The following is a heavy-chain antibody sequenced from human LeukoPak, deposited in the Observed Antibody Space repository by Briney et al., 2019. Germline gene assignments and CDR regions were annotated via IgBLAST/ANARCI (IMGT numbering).Heavy chain of an antibody. D-gene: IGHD6-13*01. CDR1: GGSISSGSYY. CDR2: IYTSGST. CDR3: ARGSRDRQQLVNWFDP. J-gene: IGHJ5*02. Sequence: SQTLSLTCTVSGGSISSGSYYWSWIRQPAGKGVEWVGRIYTSGSTNYNPSLKSRVTISVDTSKNQFSLKLSSVTAADTAVYYCARGSRDRQQLVNWFDPWGQGTLVTVSS. V-gene: IGHV4-61*02.